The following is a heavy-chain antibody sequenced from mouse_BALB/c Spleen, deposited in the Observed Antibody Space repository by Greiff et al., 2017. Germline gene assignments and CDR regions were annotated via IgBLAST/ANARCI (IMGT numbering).Heavy chain of an antibody. Sequence: VMLVESGAELAKPGASVKMSCKASGYTFTSYWIEWVKQRPGHGLEWIGEILPGSGSTNYNEKFKGKATFTADTSSNTAYMQLSSLTSEDSAVYYCARSGDGYYGWFAYWGQGTLVTVSA. D-gene: IGHD2-3*01. V-gene: IGHV1-9*01. CDR1: GYTFTSYW. J-gene: IGHJ3*01. CDR3: ARSGDGYYGWFAY. CDR2: ILPGSGST.